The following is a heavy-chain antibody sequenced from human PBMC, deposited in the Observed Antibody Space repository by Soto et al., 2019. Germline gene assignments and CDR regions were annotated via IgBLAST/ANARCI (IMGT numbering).Heavy chain of an antibody. V-gene: IGHV3-74*01. J-gene: IGHJ4*02. CDR2: INSDGIAT. CDR3: ARGPYGSGSYSFDY. D-gene: IGHD3-10*01. Sequence: EVQLAESGGGLVQPGGSLRLSCAASGFTFGSYWMHWVRQPPGKGLVWVSRINSDGIATSYADSVKGRFTISRDNAKNTLYLQMNRLRAEDTAVYYCARGPYGSGSYSFDYWGQGILVTVSS. CDR1: GFTFGSYW.